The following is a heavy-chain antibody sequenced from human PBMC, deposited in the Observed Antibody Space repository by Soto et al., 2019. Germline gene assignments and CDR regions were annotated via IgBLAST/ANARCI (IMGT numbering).Heavy chain of an antibody. J-gene: IGHJ6*02. CDR2: IYYSGST. D-gene: IGHD3-10*01. Sequence: QVQLQESGPGLVKPSQTLSLTCTVSGGSISSGGYYWSWIRQQPGKGLDWIGYIYYSGSTYYNPSLKSRVSISVDTSKNQFSLKLSSVTAADTAVYYCERDLRFRGVYGMDVWGQGTTVTVSS. CDR1: GGSISSGGYY. CDR3: ERDLRFRGVYGMDV. V-gene: IGHV4-31*03.